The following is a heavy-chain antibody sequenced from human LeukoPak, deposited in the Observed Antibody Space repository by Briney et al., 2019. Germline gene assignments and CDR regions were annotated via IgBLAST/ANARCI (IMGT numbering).Heavy chain of an antibody. J-gene: IGHJ6*03. Sequence: SETLSLTCAVFGGPFSGYDWSWIRQTPGKGLEWIGEINESGRTNYNPSLKSRVNIQLGTSNNQFSLQLRSMTAADTAVYYCARRLYWGSAGSRICYMDVWGTGTTVIVSS. D-gene: IGHD2-15*01. V-gene: IGHV4-34*01. CDR1: GGPFSGYD. CDR2: INESGRT. CDR3: ARRLYWGSAGSRICYMDV.